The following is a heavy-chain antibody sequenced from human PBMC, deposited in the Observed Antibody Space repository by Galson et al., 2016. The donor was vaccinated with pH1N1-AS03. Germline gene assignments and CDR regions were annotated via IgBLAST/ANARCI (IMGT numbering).Heavy chain of an antibody. D-gene: IGHD2-15*01. J-gene: IGHJ6*02. CDR1: GYTFTSYG. V-gene: IGHV1-18*01. Sequence: SVKVSCKASGYTFTSYGIGWVRQAPGQGLGWMGWISPYNGRTEYAQKLQGRVTMTTDTSTSTAYMVLRSLISDDTAMYYCARAFCSGGSCYDYFYYAVDVWGQGTTVTVSS. CDR2: ISPYNGRT. CDR3: ARAFCSGGSCYDYFYYAVDV.